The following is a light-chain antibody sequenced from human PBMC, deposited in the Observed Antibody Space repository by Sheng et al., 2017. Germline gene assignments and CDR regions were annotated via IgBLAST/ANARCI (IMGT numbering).Light chain of an antibody. Sequence: QPPSVSAAPGQKVTISCSGTSSNIGKNYVSWYRQLPATAPKVVIYDNSERPSGIPARFSGSKSGASATLGITGLQAGDEAVYYCKAWDDALDVYVFGTGTEVTVL. J-gene: IGLJ1*01. CDR3: KAWDDALDVYV. CDR2: DNS. CDR1: SSNIGKNY. V-gene: IGLV1-51*01.